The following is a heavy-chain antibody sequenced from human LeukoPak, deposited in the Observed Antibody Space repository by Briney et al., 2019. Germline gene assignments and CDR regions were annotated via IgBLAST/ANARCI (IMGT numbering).Heavy chain of an antibody. V-gene: IGHV4-38-2*01. CDR2: IYHSGST. CDR1: GYSISRGYY. J-gene: IGHJ3*02. CDR3: ARQDPGDAFDI. Sequence: TDTLSLPCAVSGYSISRGYYWGWIRQPPGKGLEWIRRIYHSGSTYYNPSLKSRVTISVDTSKNQFSLKLSAVTAADTAVYYCARQDPGDAFDIWGQGTMVTVSS.